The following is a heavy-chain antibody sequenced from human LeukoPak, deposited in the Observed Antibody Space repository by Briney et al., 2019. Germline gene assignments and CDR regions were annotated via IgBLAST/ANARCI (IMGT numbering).Heavy chain of an antibody. J-gene: IGHJ6*03. V-gene: IGHV3-30*02. CDR1: GFTFSSYG. CDR3: AKDSPAALYYYYMDV. Sequence: KAGGSLRLSCAASGFTFSSYGMHWVRQAPGKGLEWVAFIRYDGGNKYYADSVKGRFTISRDNSKSTLYLQMNSLRAEDTAVYYCAKDSPAALYYYYMDVWGKGTTVTVSS. D-gene: IGHD2-2*01. CDR2: IRYDGGNK.